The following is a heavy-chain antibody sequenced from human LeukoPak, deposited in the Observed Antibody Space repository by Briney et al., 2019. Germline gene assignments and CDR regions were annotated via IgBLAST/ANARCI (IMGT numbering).Heavy chain of an antibody. D-gene: IGHD4-17*01. CDR2: IYPGDSDT. Sequence: EESLKISCKGSGCSFTSYWIGWVRQMPGKGLEWMGIIYPGDSDTRYSPSFQGQVNISAEKYNSTAYLQWSSLKASDTAMYYCASAFYGDPQYYFDYWGQGTLVTVSS. CDR1: GCSFTSYW. CDR3: ASAFYGDPQYYFDY. V-gene: IGHV5-51*01. J-gene: IGHJ4*02.